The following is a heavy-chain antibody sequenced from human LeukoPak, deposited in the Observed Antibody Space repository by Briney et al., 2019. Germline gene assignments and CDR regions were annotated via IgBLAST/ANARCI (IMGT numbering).Heavy chain of an antibody. CDR3: ASLGRVDV. J-gene: IGHJ6*02. CDR1: GFTFNTYA. Sequence: GGSLRLSCAASGFTFNTYAMNWVRQAPGKGLEWVSAISGSGGSTYYADSVKGRFTISRDNSKNTLYLQMNSLRAEDTAVYYCASLGRVDVWGQGTTVTVSS. V-gene: IGHV3-23*01. D-gene: IGHD1-26*01. CDR2: ISGSGGST.